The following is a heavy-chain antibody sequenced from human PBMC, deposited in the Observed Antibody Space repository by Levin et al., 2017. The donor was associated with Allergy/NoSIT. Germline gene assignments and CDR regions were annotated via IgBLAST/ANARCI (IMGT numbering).Heavy chain of an antibody. CDR3: VIYYDSSGYYPGAFDL. CDR1: GDSISSRNCY. D-gene: IGHD3-22*01. V-gene: IGHV4-39*07. J-gene: IGHJ3*01. CDR2: IYYSGST. Sequence: GSLRLSCTVSGDSISSRNCYWGWIRQPPGKGLEWIGRIYYSGSTNYNPSLKSRVTISLDTSNNRISLRLTSVTAADTAVYYCVIYYDSSGYYPGAFDLWGQGTVVTVSS.